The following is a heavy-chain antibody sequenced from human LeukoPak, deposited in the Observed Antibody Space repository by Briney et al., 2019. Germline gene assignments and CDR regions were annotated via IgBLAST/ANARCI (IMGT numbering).Heavy chain of an antibody. CDR3: ARCGKDGDYVQN. CDR1: GGSISSGGYY. J-gene: IGHJ4*02. CDR2: IYYSGST. V-gene: IGHV4-31*03. D-gene: IGHD4-17*01. Sequence: KPSEILSLTCTVSGGSISSGGYYWSWIRQHPGKGLEWIGYIYYSGSTYYNPSLKSRVTISVGTSKNQFSLKLSSVTAADTAVYYCARCGKDGDYVQNWGQGTLVTVSS.